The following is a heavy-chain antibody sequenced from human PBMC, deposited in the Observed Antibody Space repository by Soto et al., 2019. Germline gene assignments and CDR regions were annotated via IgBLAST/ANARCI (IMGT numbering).Heavy chain of an antibody. Sequence: SLRLSCAASGFTFDDYAMHWVRQAPGKGLEWVSGIIWNSGSIGYADSVKGRFTISRDNAKNSLYLQMNSLRAEDTALYYCAKDINRRVTIFGVVIPDYYYYGMDVWGQGTTVTVSS. CDR2: IIWNSGSI. J-gene: IGHJ6*02. CDR1: GFTFDDYA. D-gene: IGHD3-3*01. CDR3: AKDINRRVTIFGVVIPDYYYYGMDV. V-gene: IGHV3-9*01.